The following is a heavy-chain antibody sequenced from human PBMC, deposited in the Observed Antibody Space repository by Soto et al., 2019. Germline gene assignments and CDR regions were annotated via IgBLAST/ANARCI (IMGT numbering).Heavy chain of an antibody. Sequence: PSETLPLTSAVYGGSFSGYYWSRIRQPPGKGLDWIGEINHSGSTNYNPSLKSRVTISVDTSKNQFSRRLSSVTAADKAVYYCARGTGRQHIVVVSAIRSINAFDIWGHGAMVTVSS. J-gene: IGHJ3*02. V-gene: IGHV4-34*01. CDR3: ARGTGRQHIVVVSAIRSINAFDI. CDR1: GGSFSGYY. D-gene: IGHD2-21*01. CDR2: INHSGST.